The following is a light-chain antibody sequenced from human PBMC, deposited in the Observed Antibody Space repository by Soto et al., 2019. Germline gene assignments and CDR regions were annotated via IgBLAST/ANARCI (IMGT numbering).Light chain of an antibody. CDR1: QSVSTY. CDR3: QQRRSWSRT. CDR2: DAS. Sequence: EIVLTQSPATLSSSPGDRDTLSCRASQSVSTYFAWYQQKPGQAPRLLIYDASNRATGIPARFSGSGSGTDFTLTISSLEPEDFAFYYCQQRRSWSRTFGQGTKVDIK. J-gene: IGKJ1*01. V-gene: IGKV3-11*01.